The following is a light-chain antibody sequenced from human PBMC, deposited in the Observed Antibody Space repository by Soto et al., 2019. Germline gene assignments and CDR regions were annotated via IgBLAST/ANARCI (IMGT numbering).Light chain of an antibody. CDR2: GSS. CDR3: QQYVDSPGT. J-gene: IGKJ1*01. V-gene: IGKV3-20*01. Sequence: EIVLTQSPGTLSLSPGERATLSCGASQSVGRTYLGWYQXXXXXAPRLLIYGSSSRAAGIPDRFSGSGSGTNXTLTISRLEPEDFALYYCQQYVDSPGTFGQGTKVEIK. CDR1: QSVGRTY.